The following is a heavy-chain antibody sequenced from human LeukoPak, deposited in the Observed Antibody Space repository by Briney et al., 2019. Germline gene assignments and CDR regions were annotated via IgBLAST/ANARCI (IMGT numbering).Heavy chain of an antibody. CDR1: GFTFDDYS. Sequence: GGSLRLSCAASGFTFDDYSMHWVRQAPGKGLEWVSLISWDGDNTYYADSVKGRFTISRDNDKNSLYLQMNSLRTEDTALYYCAKEVDCPSDCLFFHSWGQGTLVTVSS. D-gene: IGHD2-21*02. CDR3: AKEVDCPSDCLFFHS. V-gene: IGHV3-43*01. J-gene: IGHJ4*02. CDR2: ISWDGDNT.